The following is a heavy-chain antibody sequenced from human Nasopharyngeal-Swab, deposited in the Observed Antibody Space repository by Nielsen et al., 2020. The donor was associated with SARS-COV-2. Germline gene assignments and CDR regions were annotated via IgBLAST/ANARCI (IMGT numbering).Heavy chain of an antibody. J-gene: IGHJ4*02. Sequence: ASVKVSCKASGYTFTSYYMHWVRQAPGQGLEWMGIINPSGCSTSYAQKFQGRVTMTRDTSTSTVYMELSSLRSEDTAVYYCARGGRGYSGYDGGFGYWGQGTLVTVSS. V-gene: IGHV1-46*01. CDR2: INPSGCST. D-gene: IGHD5-12*01. CDR3: ARGGRGYSGYDGGFGY. CDR1: GYTFTSYY.